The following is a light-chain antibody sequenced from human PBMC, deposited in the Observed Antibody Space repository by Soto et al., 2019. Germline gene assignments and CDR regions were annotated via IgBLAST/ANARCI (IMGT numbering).Light chain of an antibody. V-gene: IGKV1-5*01. J-gene: IGKJ1*01. CDR2: TAS. CDR3: QEYNNYWT. Sequence: KINHSPFTLYSSVDDTVTITCRASQTISRWLAWYQQKPGKAPRLLIYTASTLESGVPSRFSASGSGTEFTLTSSSLHPDDFAAYYCQEYNNYWTFGQGTKVDI. CDR1: QTISRW.